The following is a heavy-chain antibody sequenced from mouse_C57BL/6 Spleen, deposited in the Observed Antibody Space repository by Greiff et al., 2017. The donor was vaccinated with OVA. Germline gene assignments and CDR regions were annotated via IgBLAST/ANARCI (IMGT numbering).Heavy chain of an antibody. Sequence: EVKLVASGGGLVKPGGSLKLSCAASGFTFSDYGMHWVRQAPEKGLEWVAYISSGSSTIYYADTVKGRFTISRDNAKNTLFLQMTSLRSEDTAMYYCARPLIGTGYFDYWGQGTTLTVSS. CDR1: GFTFSDYG. V-gene: IGHV5-17*01. CDR2: ISSGSSTI. J-gene: IGHJ2*01. D-gene: IGHD4-1*01. CDR3: ARPLIGTGYFDY.